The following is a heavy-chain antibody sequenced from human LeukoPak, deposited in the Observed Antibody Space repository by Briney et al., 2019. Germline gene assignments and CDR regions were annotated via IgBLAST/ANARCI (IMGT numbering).Heavy chain of an antibody. CDR3: VKDRDYYGKFEY. Sequence: GGSLGLSCTTSAFIFQTYGLYWVRRAPGKGLEWVAVVSYVGSSDIFYADSVKGRFTGSRDNSKNTLYLEMNGLRVEDTAVYYCVKDRDYYGKFEYWGQGTLVTVSS. CDR1: AFIFQTYG. D-gene: IGHD3-10*01. CDR2: VSYVGSSDI. V-gene: IGHV3-30*18. J-gene: IGHJ4*02.